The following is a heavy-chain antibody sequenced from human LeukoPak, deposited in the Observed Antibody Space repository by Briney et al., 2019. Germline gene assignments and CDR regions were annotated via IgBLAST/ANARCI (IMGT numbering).Heavy chain of an antibody. V-gene: IGHV3-53*01. CDR3: AKDRGVIVPAGMAT. CDR1: GFTVSSNY. J-gene: IGHJ5*02. D-gene: IGHD2-2*01. CDR2: IYSGGST. Sequence: GGSLRLSCAASGFTVSSNYMSGVRQAPGKGLEWVSVIYSGGSTYYADSVKGRFTISRDNSKNTLYLQMNSLRAEETAVYYCAKDRGVIVPAGMATWGQGTLVAVSS.